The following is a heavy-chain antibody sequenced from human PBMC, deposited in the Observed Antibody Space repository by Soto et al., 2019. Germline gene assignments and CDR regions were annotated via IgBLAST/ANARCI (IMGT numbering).Heavy chain of an antibody. D-gene: IGHD2-21*01. CDR1: GFTFSSYG. J-gene: IGHJ4*02. Sequence: PGGTLRLTCAASGFTFSSYGMHWGRKAPGKGMGLVAVISYDGSNKYYADSVKGRFTISRDKSKNTLYLQVSSVSAEDTAVYYCATRRGCALDDWGQGTLVTVSS. V-gene: IGHV3-30*03. CDR3: ATRRGCALDD. CDR2: ISYDGSNK.